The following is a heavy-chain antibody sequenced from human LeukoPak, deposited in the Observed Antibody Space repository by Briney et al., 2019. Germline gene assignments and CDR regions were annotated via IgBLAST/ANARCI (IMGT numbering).Heavy chain of an antibody. CDR3: ARSDYDFWSGYYSSSDWFDP. D-gene: IGHD3-3*01. CDR1: GSTFSRYA. Sequence: TGGSLRLSCAASGSTFSRYAMHWVRQAPGKGLEWVAVISHAGSNKYYADSVKGRFTISRDNSKNTLCLQMNSLRTEDTAVYYCARSDYDFWSGYYSSSDWFDPWGQGTLVTVSS. CDR2: ISHAGSNK. V-gene: IGHV3-30-3*01. J-gene: IGHJ5*02.